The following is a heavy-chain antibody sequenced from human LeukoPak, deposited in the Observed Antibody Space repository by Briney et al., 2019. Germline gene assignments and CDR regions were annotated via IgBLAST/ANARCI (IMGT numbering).Heavy chain of an antibody. Sequence: GGSLRLSCAASGFTFSSYAMSWVRQAPGKGREWVSAISGSGGSTYYADSVKGRFTISRDNSKNTLYLQMKSLRAEDTAVYYCAKARDILTGYYNGPSTSHYYYGMDVWGQGTTVTVSS. D-gene: IGHD3-9*01. V-gene: IGHV3-23*01. CDR1: GFTFSSYA. CDR2: ISGSGGST. J-gene: IGHJ6*02. CDR3: AKARDILTGYYNGPSTSHYYYGMDV.